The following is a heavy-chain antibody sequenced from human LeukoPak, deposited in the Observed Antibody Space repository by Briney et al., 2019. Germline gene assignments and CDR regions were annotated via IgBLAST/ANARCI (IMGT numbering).Heavy chain of an antibody. CDR3: AKSRSGRTAFDY. V-gene: IGHV3-23*01. CDR2: ISGSGGST. CDR1: GFTFSSYA. D-gene: IGHD2-15*01. J-gene: IGHJ4*02. Sequence: GGSLRLSCAASGFTFSSYAMSWVRQAPGKGLEWVSAISGSGGSTYYADSVKGRFTISRDNSKNTLYLQMSSLRAEDTAVYYCAKSRSGRTAFDYWGQGTLVTVSS.